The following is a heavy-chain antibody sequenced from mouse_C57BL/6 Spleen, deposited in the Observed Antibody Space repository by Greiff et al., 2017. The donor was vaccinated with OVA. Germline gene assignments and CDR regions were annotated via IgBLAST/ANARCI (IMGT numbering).Heavy chain of an antibody. CDR2: INPNIGST. J-gene: IGHJ3*01. D-gene: IGHD3-3*01. CDR3: RATGAY. V-gene: IGHV1-64*01. Sequence: LQLQQPGAELVKPGASVKLSSKASGYTFPSSWLHWVKQRPGQGLGWIGMINPNIGSTNYNEKFKSKATLTVDKSSSTAYMQLSSLTSEDSAVYYCRATGAYWGQGTLVTVSA. CDR1: GYTFPSSW.